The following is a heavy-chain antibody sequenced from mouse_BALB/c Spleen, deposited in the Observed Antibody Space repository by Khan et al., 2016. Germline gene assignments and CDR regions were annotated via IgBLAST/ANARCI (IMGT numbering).Heavy chain of an antibody. CDR3: TGSAYSNHPYYAMDY. J-gene: IGHJ4*01. CDR2: IHPSDSES. D-gene: IGHD2-5*01. V-gene: IGHV1S82*01. CDR1: GYSFTRYW. Sequence: QVQLQQPGTELVRPGASVKLSCKASGYSFTRYWMNWVKQRPGQGLEWIGMIHPSDSESRLNQKFKDKATLTVDNSSSIAYMQLSSPTSEASAVSYCTGSAYSNHPYYAMDYGGQGTSVTVSS.